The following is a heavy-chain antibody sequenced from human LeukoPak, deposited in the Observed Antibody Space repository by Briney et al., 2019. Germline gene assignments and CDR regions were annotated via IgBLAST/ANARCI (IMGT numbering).Heavy chain of an antibody. D-gene: IGHD6-13*01. V-gene: IGHV1-8*01. J-gene: IGHJ6*02. Sequence: HWASVKVSCKASGYTFTSYDIDWVRQATGQGLEWMGWMNPNSGDTGYAQKFQGRVTMTRNTSISTAYMELSSLRSENTAVYYCARGYSSSWYIYYYYYGMDVWGQGTTVTVSS. CDR2: MNPNSGDT. CDR1: GYTFTSYD. CDR3: ARGYSSSWYIYYYYYGMDV.